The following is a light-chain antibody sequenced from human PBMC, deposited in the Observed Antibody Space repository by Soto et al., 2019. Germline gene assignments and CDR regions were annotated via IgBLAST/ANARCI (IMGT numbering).Light chain of an antibody. CDR2: DVS. CDR1: SSDVGGYNY. J-gene: IGLJ1*01. CDR3: CSYAGRSYV. Sequence: SALTQPRSVYGSPGQSVTISCTGTSSDVGGYNYVSWYQQHPGKAPKLMIYDVSKRPSGVPDRFSGSKSGNTASLTISGLQAEDEADYYCCSYAGRSYVFGTGTKVTVL. V-gene: IGLV2-11*01.